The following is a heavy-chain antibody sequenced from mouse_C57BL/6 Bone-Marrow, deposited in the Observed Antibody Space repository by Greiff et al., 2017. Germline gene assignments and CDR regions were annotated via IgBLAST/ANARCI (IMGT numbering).Heavy chain of an antibody. Sequence: VQLQQPGASVKLSCKASGYTFTSYWMHWVKQRPGRGLEWIGRIDPNSGGTKYNEKFKSKATLTVDKPSSTAYMQLSSLTSEDSAVYYCARGRNGNSYFDYWGQGTTLTVSS. CDR2: IDPNSGGT. CDR3: ARGRNGNSYFDY. D-gene: IGHD2-1*01. V-gene: IGHV1-72*01. J-gene: IGHJ2*01. CDR1: GYTFTSYW.